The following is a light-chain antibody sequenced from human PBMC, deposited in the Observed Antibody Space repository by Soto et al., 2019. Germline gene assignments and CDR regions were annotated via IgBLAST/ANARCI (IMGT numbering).Light chain of an antibody. Sequence: EIVLSQSPATLSLSPGERATLSCRASQSGSSNLAWYQQKPGQAPRLLIYGASTRAAGIPDRFSGSGAGTEFTLTISRLQSEDFAVYYCQQRNNWPSTFGQGTQVDIK. J-gene: IGKJ1*01. CDR3: QQRNNWPST. V-gene: IGKV3-15*01. CDR1: QSGSSN. CDR2: GAS.